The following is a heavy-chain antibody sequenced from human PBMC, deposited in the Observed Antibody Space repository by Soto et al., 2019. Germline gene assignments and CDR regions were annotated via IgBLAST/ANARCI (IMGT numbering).Heavy chain of an antibody. J-gene: IGHJ4*02. Sequence: ASETLSLTCAVYGGSFSGYYWSWIRQPPGKGLEWIGEISQVGRARYNPSLETRITISVDTSKTQFSLNLTSVTDADTAVYYCARGYGYFRQWGQGALVTVSS. CDR3: ARGYGYFRQ. D-gene: IGHD4-17*01. V-gene: IGHV4-34*01. CDR1: GGSFSGYY. CDR2: ISQVGRA.